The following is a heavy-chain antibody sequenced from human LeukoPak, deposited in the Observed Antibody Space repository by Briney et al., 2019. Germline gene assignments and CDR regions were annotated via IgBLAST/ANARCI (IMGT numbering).Heavy chain of an antibody. CDR2: TYYKSKWYN. J-gene: IGHJ6*03. V-gene: IGHV6-1*01. D-gene: IGHD1-1*01. Sequence: SQTLSLTCAISGDSVSSNSAAWNWIRQSPSRALEWLGRTYYKSKWYNDYAVSVKSRITINPDTSKNQFSLQLNSVTPEDTAVYHCARDPAVQLERRAPYYYYYMDVWGKGTTVTVSS. CDR3: ARDPAVQLERRAPYYYYYMDV. CDR1: GDSVSSNSAA.